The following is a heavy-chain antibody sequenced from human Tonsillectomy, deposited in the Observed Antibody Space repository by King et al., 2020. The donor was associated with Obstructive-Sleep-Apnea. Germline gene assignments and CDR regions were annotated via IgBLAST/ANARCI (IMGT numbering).Heavy chain of an antibody. CDR1: GDSVSSNSAV. CDR2: TDYRFNWYN. Sequence: VQLQQSGPGLVKPSQTLSLTCAISGDSVSSNSAVCNWIRQSSSRGLEWLGGTDYRFNWYNDFALFVESRITINLATSKNKFSLQLNSVTPQDKAVYYCARGSIAAPGAWLDPWGQGTLVTVSS. CDR3: ARGSIAAPGAWLDP. V-gene: IGHV6-1*01. J-gene: IGHJ5*02. D-gene: IGHD6-6*01.